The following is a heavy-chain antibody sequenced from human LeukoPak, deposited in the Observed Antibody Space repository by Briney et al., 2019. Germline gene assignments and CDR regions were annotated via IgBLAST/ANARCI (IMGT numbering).Heavy chain of an antibody. D-gene: IGHD3-10*01. CDR2: ISYDGSNK. CDR3: AKPSSFYGSGSLIFDY. Sequence: GRSLRLSCAASGFTFSSYGMHWVRQAPGKELEWVAVISYDGSNKYYADSVKGRFTISRDNSKNTLYLQMNSLRAEDTAVYYCAKPSSFYGSGSLIFDYWGQGTLVAVSS. CDR1: GFTFSSYG. V-gene: IGHV3-30*18. J-gene: IGHJ4*02.